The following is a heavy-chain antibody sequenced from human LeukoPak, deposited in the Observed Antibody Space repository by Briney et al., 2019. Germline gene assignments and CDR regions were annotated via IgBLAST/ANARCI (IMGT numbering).Heavy chain of an antibody. J-gene: IGHJ3*02. CDR1: GYSFTNYW. CDR2: IYPGDSDT. Sequence: GESLKISCXGSGYSFTNYWIGWVRQMPGKGLEWMGIIYPGDSDTRYSPSFQGQVTISADKSISTAYLQSSLKASNTAMYYCARSGSLGTFDIWGQGTMVTVSS. CDR3: ARSGSLGTFDI. D-gene: IGHD1-26*01. V-gene: IGHV5-51*01.